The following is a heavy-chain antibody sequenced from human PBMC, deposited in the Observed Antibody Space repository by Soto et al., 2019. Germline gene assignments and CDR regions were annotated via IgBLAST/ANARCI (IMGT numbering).Heavy chain of an antibody. CDR3: ARSPRGIVVVVAATSYYFDY. Sequence: GGSLRLSCAASGFSFSSYYMSWVRQAPGKGLEWVANIRQDGSEKYYVDSVKGRFTISRDNAKKSLYLQMNSLRAEDTAVYYCARSPRGIVVVVAATSYYFDYWGQGTLVTVSS. D-gene: IGHD2-15*01. CDR1: GFSFSSYY. J-gene: IGHJ4*02. V-gene: IGHV3-7*01. CDR2: IRQDGSEK.